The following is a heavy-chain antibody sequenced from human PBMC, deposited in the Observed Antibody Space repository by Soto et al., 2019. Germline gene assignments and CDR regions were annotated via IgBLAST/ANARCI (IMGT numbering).Heavy chain of an antibody. CDR1: GFTFSSYA. CDR2: ISGRGDNT. Sequence: GSLKLSCATSGFTFSSYAMSLVRQAPGKGLEWVSAISGRGDNTYYADSVKGRFTISRDNSKNTLYLQMNSLRAEDTAVYYCAISRYSSSWYYFDYWGQGTLVTVSS. D-gene: IGHD6-13*01. V-gene: IGHV3-23*01. J-gene: IGHJ4*02. CDR3: AISRYSSSWYYFDY.